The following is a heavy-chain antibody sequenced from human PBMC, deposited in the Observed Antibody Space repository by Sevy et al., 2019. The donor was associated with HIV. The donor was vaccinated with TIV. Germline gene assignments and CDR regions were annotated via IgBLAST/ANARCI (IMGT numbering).Heavy chain of an antibody. Sequence: GGFLRLSCAASGFSFINAWMNWVRQAPGKGLEWVGRIRSKADGGTADYAAPVKGRFIISRDDSENTLYLQMNSLRTEDTAIYYCTTVLGWEGTSDYWGQGTLVTVSS. D-gene: IGHD1-26*01. J-gene: IGHJ4*02. CDR2: IRSKADGGTA. CDR1: GFSFINAW. V-gene: IGHV3-15*07. CDR3: TTVLGWEGTSDY.